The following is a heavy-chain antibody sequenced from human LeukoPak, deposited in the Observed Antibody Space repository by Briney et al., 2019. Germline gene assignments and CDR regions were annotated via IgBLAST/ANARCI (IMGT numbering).Heavy chain of an antibody. D-gene: IGHD3/OR15-3a*01. CDR1: GGSFSGYY. CDR2: INHSGST. Sequence: SEALSLTCAVYGGSFSGYYWSWIRQPPGKGLEWIGEINHSGSTNYNPSLKSRVTISVDTSKNQFSLKLSSVTAADTAVYYCARVNGVGYFDFWDYWGQGTLVTVSS. J-gene: IGHJ4*02. V-gene: IGHV4-34*01. CDR3: ARVNGVGYFDFWDY.